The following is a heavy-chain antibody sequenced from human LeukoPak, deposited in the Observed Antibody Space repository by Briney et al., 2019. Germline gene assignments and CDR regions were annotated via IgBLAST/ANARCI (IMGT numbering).Heavy chain of an antibody. CDR3: ARGDYGSGSYYNENYYYMDV. Sequence: ASVKVSCKASGYTFTSYGISWVRQAPGQGLEWMGWISAYNGNTNYAQKLQGRVTMTTDTSTSTAYMELRGLRSNDTAVYYCARGDYGSGSYYNENYYYMDVWGKGTTVTVSS. CDR2: ISAYNGNT. V-gene: IGHV1-18*01. J-gene: IGHJ6*03. D-gene: IGHD3-10*01. CDR1: GYTFTSYG.